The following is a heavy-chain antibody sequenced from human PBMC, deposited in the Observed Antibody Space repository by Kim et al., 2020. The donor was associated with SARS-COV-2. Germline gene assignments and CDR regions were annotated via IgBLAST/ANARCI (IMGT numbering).Heavy chain of an antibody. CDR3: AKDIVGATSSTTADY. V-gene: IGHV3-30*18. CDR2: ISYDGSNK. Sequence: GGSLRLSCAASGFTFSSYGMHWVRQAPGKGLEWVAVISYDGSNKYYADSVKGRFTISRDNSKNTLYLQMNSLRAEDTAVYYCAKDIVGATSSTTADYWGQGTLVTVSS. J-gene: IGHJ4*02. CDR1: GFTFSSYG. D-gene: IGHD1-26*01.